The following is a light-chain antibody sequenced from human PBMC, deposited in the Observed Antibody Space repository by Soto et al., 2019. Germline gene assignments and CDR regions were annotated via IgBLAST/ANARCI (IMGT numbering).Light chain of an antibody. CDR2: EES. J-gene: IGKJ4*01. V-gene: IGKV1-9*01. Sequence: DSQMTQSPPSLSASVGDRVTITCRPSQAVPNNMAWYQQKPGKPPKLLIYEESTLHSGVPSRFSGRKSGTQFTLTIDSLQPEDFATYYCQQVKTYPRTFGGGTKVDIK. CDR3: QQVKTYPRT. CDR1: QAVPNN.